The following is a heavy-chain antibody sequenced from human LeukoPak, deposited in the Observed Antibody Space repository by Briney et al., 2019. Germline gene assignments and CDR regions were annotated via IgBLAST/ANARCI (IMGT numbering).Heavy chain of an antibody. CDR1: GYTFTSYD. Sequence: ASVKVSCKASGYTFTSYDINWVRQATGQGLEWMGWMNPNSGNAGYAQKFQGRVTMTRNTSISTAYMELSSLRSEDTAVYYCARGGWQWLVGVTVMDFDYWGQGTLVTVSS. D-gene: IGHD6-19*01. V-gene: IGHV1-8*01. CDR2: MNPNSGNA. CDR3: ARGGWQWLVGVTVMDFDY. J-gene: IGHJ4*02.